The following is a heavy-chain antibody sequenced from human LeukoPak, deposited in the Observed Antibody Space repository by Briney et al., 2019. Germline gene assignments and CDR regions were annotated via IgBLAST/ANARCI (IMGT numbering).Heavy chain of an antibody. CDR1: GFTFSSYA. J-gene: IGHJ4*02. D-gene: IGHD3-22*01. CDR2: ISGSGGRT. V-gene: IGHV3-23*01. Sequence: GRSLRLSCAASGFTFSSYAMSWVRQAPGKGLEWVSAISGSGGRTYYADSVKGRFTISRDNSKNTLYLQMNSLRAEDTAVYYCAKGERHYYDSSGYYSYYFDYWGQGTLVTVSS. CDR3: AKGERHYYDSSGYYSYYFDY.